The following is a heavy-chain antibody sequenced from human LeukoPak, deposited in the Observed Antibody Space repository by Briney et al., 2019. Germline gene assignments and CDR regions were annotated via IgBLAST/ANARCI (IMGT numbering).Heavy chain of an antibody. D-gene: IGHD3-22*01. CDR1: GFTFSSYG. J-gene: IGHJ3*02. Sequence: PGGSLRLSCAASGFTFSSYGMHWVRQAPGKGLEWVAVISYDGSNKYYADSVKGRFTISRDNSKNTLYLQMNSLRAEDTAVYYCARMETTSGYRAFDIWGQGTMVTVSS. V-gene: IGHV3-30*03. CDR3: ARMETTSGYRAFDI. CDR2: ISYDGSNK.